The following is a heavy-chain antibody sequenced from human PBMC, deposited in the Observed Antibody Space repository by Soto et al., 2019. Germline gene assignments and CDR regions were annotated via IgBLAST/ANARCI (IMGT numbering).Heavy chain of an antibody. CDR3: ARGESDYYYYYMDV. V-gene: IGHV3-23*01. J-gene: IGHJ6*03. D-gene: IGHD3-16*01. Sequence: EVQLLESGGGFVRPGGSLRLSCAVSDFLVSNHAMSWVRQAPGKGLQWVSTIAGTGGSTYYLDSVRGRFTVSTDKAKTTLYLNMNILRDDDTAIYYWARGESDYYYYYMDVWGKGTPVTFSS. CDR2: IAGTGGST. CDR1: DFLVSNHA.